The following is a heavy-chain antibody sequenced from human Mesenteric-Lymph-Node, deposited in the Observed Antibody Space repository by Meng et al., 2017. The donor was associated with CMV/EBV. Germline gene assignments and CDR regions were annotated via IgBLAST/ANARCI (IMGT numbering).Heavy chain of an antibody. Sequence: SETLSLTCAVYGGSFSGYYWSWIRQPPGKGLEWIGEINHSGSTNYNPSLKSRVTISVDTSKNQFSLKLSSVTAADTAVYYCARDPGGIDWNHFDYWGQGTLVTVSS. D-gene: IGHD1-1*01. J-gene: IGHJ4*02. CDR3: ARDPGGIDWNHFDY. CDR1: GGSFSGYY. CDR2: INHSGST. V-gene: IGHV4-34*01.